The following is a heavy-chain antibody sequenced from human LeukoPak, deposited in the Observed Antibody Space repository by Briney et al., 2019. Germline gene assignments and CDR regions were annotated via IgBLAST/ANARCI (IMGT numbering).Heavy chain of an antibody. J-gene: IGHJ6*02. Sequence: GEPLQISCKGSGYSFTSYWIGWVRQMPGKGLEWMGIIYPGDSDTRYSPSFQGQVTISADKSISTAYLQWSSLKASDTAMYYCARHGVAAAVYYGMDVWGQGTTVTVSS. V-gene: IGHV5-51*01. D-gene: IGHD6-13*01. CDR1: GYSFTSYW. CDR2: IYPGDSDT. CDR3: ARHGVAAAVYYGMDV.